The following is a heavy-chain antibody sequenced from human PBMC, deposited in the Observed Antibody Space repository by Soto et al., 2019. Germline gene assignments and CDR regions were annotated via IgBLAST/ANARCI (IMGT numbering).Heavy chain of an antibody. CDR2: ISISKGKT. CDR3: GPKGYIGNFGLDV. J-gene: IGHJ6*02. V-gene: IGHV1-18*01. D-gene: IGHD5-12*01. CDR1: GYTFLNYD. Sequence: QVQLVQSGAEVKRPGASVKVSCKASGYTFLNYDVAWVRRAPGQGLEWLGWISISKGKTYYEQRLQGRVTMTTDTATTTAYMEVTSLRSDDTAVYFCGPKGYIGNFGLDVWGQGTTVTVSS.